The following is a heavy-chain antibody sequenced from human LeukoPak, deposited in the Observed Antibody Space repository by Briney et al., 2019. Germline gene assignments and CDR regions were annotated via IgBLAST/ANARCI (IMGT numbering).Heavy chain of an antibody. CDR1: GYTFTSYG. V-gene: IGHV1-18*01. CDR3: ARAGYCSGGSCPSETYYYYYYMDV. D-gene: IGHD2-15*01. Sequence: ASVEVSCKASGYTFTSYGISWVRQAPGQGLEWMGWISAYNGNTNYAQKLQGRVTMTTDTSTSTAYMELRSLRSDDTAVYYCARAGYCSGGSCPSETYYYYYYMDVWGKGTTVTVSS. CDR2: ISAYNGNT. J-gene: IGHJ6*03.